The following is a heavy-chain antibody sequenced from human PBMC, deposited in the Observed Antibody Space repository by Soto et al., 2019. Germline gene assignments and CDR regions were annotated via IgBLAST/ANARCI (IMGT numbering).Heavy chain of an antibody. CDR1: GYTFTSYG. CDR2: ISPYNDNT. J-gene: IGHJ4*02. D-gene: IGHD2-21*02. Sequence: VASVKVSCKTSGYTFTSYGLSWVRQARGQGLEWMGWISPYNDNTRYAHKLQGRVTMTTDTSTRTAYMELWSLRSDDTAFYYCARDFGSDLSAPGAVFDYWGQGTQVTVSS. V-gene: IGHV1-18*01. CDR3: ARDFGSDLSAPGAVFDY.